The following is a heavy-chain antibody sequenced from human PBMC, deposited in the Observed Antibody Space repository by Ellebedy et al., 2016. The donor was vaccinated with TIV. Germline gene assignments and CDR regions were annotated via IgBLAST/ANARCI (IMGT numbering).Heavy chain of an antibody. V-gene: IGHV3-53*01. CDR2: IYSGGST. J-gene: IGHJ3*02. Sequence: GGSLRLSCAASGFTVSSNYMSWVRQAPGKGLEWVSVIYSGGSTYYADSVQGRFIISRDNSKSTVYFQMNSLRAEDTAVYYCARDRAGDSSGYYDRGAFDIWGLGTMVTVSS. CDR1: GFTVSSNY. CDR3: ARDRAGDSSGYYDRGAFDI. D-gene: IGHD3-22*01.